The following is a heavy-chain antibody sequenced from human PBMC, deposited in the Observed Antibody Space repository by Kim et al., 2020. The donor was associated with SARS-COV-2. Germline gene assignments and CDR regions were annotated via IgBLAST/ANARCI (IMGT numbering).Heavy chain of an antibody. V-gene: IGHV1-2*02. Sequence: RKFQGRVTMTRDTSSSTAYMELSRLRSDDTAVYYCARRRSGGSYRPFDYWGQGTLVTVSS. D-gene: IGHD3-16*02. J-gene: IGHJ4*02. CDR3: ARRRSGGSYRPFDY.